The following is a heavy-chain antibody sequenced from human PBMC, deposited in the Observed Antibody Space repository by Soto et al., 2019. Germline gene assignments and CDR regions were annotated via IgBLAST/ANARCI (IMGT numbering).Heavy chain of an antibody. Sequence: GGSLRLSCAASGFTFSSYAMSWVRQAPGKGLEWVSAISGSGGSTYYADSVKGRFTISRDNSKNTLYLQMNSLRAEDTAVYYCALLRWDAPGNNDAFDIWGQGTMVTVSS. D-gene: IGHD1-26*01. CDR1: GFTFSSYA. V-gene: IGHV3-23*01. J-gene: IGHJ3*02. CDR3: ALLRWDAPGNNDAFDI. CDR2: ISGSGGST.